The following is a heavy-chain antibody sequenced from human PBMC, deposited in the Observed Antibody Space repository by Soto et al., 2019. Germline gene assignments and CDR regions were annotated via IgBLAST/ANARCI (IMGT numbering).Heavy chain of an antibody. CDR1: GFTFSDYP. Sequence: GGSLRLSCAASGFTFSDYPMTWVRRTPGQRLEWVSAISGSGGSTYYADSVKGRFTISRDNSKNTLYLQMNSLRAEDTAVYYCAKDRNFGVVIISVFDYWGQGTLVTVSS. J-gene: IGHJ4*02. D-gene: IGHD3-3*01. V-gene: IGHV3-23*01. CDR2: ISGSGGST. CDR3: AKDRNFGVVIISVFDY.